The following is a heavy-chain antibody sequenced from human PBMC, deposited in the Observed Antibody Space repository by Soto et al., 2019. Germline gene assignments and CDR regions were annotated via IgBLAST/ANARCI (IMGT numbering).Heavy chain of an antibody. CDR1: GDTFTFYS. CDR3: ARRYGSGYRAFDS. J-gene: IGHJ5*01. D-gene: IGHD3-10*01. V-gene: IGHV1-69*02. CDR2: INPILSMS. Sequence: QVQLVQSGAEVKKPGSSVRVSCKASGDTFTFYSINWVRLAPGLGLEWMGRINPILSMSNYAQRFQGRVTMTTDKATSTAYMEMSSLRSEDTAMYYCARRYGSGYRAFDSWGQGGLVTVSS.